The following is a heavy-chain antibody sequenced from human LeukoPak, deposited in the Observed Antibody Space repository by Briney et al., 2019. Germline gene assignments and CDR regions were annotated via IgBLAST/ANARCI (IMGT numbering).Heavy chain of an antibody. V-gene: IGHV1-18*01. CDR1: GYTFTSYA. CDR3: ARMTQYYYMDV. J-gene: IGHJ6*03. Sequence: ASVKVSCKASGYTFTSYAMNWVRQAPGQGLEWMGWISAYNGNTNYAQKLQGRVTMTTDTSTSTAYMELRSLRSDDTAVYYCARMTQYYYMDVWGKGTTVTISS. CDR2: ISAYNGNT.